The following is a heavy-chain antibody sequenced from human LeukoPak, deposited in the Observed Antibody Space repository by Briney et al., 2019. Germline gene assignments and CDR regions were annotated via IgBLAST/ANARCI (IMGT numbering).Heavy chain of an antibody. V-gene: IGHV3-9*01. CDR3: ASISGVVIIDYYFDY. J-gene: IGHJ4*02. CDR1: GFTFDDYA. CDR2: ISWNSGSI. Sequence: PGGSLRLSCAASGFTFDDYAMHWVRQAPGKGLEWVSGISWNSGSIGYVDSVKGRFTISRDNAKNSLYLQMNSLRAEDTAVYYCASISGVVIIDYYFDYWGQGTLVTVSS. D-gene: IGHD3-3*01.